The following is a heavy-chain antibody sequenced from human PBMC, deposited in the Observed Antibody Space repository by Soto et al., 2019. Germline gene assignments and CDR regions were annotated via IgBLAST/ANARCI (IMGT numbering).Heavy chain of an antibody. J-gene: IGHJ4*02. Sequence: LSLTCTVSGGSISSGGYYWSWIRQHPGKGLEWIGYIYYSGSTYYNPSLKSRVTISVDTSKNQFSLKLSSVTAADTAVYYCARGSGYYDYVWGSYRPYYFDYWGQGTLVTVSS. CDR1: GGSISSGGYY. CDR2: IYYSGST. D-gene: IGHD3-16*02. CDR3: ARGSGYYDYVWGSYRPYYFDY. V-gene: IGHV4-31*03.